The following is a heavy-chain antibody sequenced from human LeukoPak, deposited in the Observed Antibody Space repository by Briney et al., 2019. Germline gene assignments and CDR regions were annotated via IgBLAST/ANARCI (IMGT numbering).Heavy chain of an antibody. J-gene: IGHJ4*02. CDR1: GFTFSGYA. Sequence: GGSLRLSCAASGFTFSGYAMHWVRQAPGKGLEWVAVTSYDGSNKYYADSVKGRFTISRDNSKNTLYLQMDSLRADDTAVYYCARDASTGWYYFDYWGQGTLVTVSS. V-gene: IGHV3-30-3*01. D-gene: IGHD6-19*01. CDR2: TSYDGSNK. CDR3: ARDASTGWYYFDY.